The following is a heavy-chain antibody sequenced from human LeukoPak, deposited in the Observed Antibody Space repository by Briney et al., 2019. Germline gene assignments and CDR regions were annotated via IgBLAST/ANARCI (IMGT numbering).Heavy chain of an antibody. V-gene: IGHV3-53*01. J-gene: IGHJ4*02. CDR3: AREPDYGDYRDY. D-gene: IGHD4-17*01. CDR2: IYSGGST. Sequence: GGSLRLSCVASGFTFSRYGMHWVRQAPGKGLEWVSVIYSGGSTYYSDSVKGRFTISRDNSKNTLYLQMNSLRAEDTAVYYCAREPDYGDYRDYWGQGTLVTVSS. CDR1: GFTFSRYG.